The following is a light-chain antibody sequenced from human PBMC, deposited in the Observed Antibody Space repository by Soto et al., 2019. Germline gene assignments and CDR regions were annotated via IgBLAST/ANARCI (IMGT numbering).Light chain of an antibody. CDR3: QQYGSSPWT. Sequence: EIVLTQSPGTLSLSPGERATLSCRASQSFSSSFLAWYQQKPGQAPSLLIYGATSRATDIPDRFSGSGSGTDFTLTISRLGPEDFAVYYCQQYGSSPWTFGQGTKVDIK. V-gene: IGKV3-20*01. J-gene: IGKJ1*01. CDR2: GAT. CDR1: QSFSSSF.